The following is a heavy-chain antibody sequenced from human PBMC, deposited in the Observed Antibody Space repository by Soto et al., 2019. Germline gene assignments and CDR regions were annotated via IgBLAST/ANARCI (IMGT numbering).Heavy chain of an antibody. J-gene: IGHJ5*02. CDR3: TRGTREWFDP. CDR2: INPNSGGT. CDR1: GYIFTGYY. Sequence: QVQLVQSGAEVKKPGASVKVSCKASGYIFTGYYIHWVRQAPGQGLEWMGWINPNSGGTNYAQKFQGWVTMTRDTSISTAYMDLSRLKSDDTAVYHCTRGTREWFDPWGQGTLVTVSS. D-gene: IGHD3-10*01. V-gene: IGHV1-2*04.